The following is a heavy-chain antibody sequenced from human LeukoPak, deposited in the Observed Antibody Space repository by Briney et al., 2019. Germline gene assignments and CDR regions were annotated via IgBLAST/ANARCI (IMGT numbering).Heavy chain of an antibody. CDR1: GFTFSTYW. J-gene: IGHJ5*02. V-gene: IGHV3-7*01. Sequence: PGGSLRLSCAASGFTFSTYWMIWVRQVPGKGLEWVANIKQDGSEKHYVDSVKGRFTISRDNAKNSLFLQMNSLRVEDTAVYYCARGYCTSTSCYGNYFDPWGQGTLVTVSS. CDR2: IKQDGSEK. CDR3: ARGYCTSTSCYGNYFDP. D-gene: IGHD2-2*01.